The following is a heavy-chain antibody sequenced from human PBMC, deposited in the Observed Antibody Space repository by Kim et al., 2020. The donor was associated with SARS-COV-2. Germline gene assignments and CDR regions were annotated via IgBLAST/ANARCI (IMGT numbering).Heavy chain of an antibody. CDR3: ARGWQSHYCYMDV. D-gene: IGHD2-15*01. Sequence: YYADSVKGRFTISRDNSKNTLYRQMDSLRAEDTTVYYCARGWQSHYCYMDVWGKGTTVTVSS. V-gene: IGHV3-30*01. J-gene: IGHJ6*03.